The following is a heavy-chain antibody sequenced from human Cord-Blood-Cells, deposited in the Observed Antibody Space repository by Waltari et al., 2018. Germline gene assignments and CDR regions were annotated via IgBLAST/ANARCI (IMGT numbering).Heavy chain of an antibody. J-gene: IGHJ2*01. Sequence: QITLKESGPTLVKPTQTLTLTCTFSGFSLSTSGVGVGWIRQPPGKALEWLALIYWNDDKRYSPSLESRLTITKDPSKNQVVLTMTNMDPVDTATYYCAHRVANWYFDLWGRGTLVTVSS. CDR3: AHRVANWYFDL. CDR2: IYWNDDK. V-gene: IGHV2-5*01. CDR1: GFSLSTSGVG.